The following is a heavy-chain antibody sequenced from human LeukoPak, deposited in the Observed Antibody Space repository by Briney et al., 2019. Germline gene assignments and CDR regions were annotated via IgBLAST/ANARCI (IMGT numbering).Heavy chain of an antibody. CDR3: AKAVPRDYGDSQGY. CDR2: ISGSGGGT. CDR1: GFAFDDYG. D-gene: IGHD4-17*01. J-gene: IGHJ4*02. Sequence: GGSLRLSCAASGFAFDDYGMSWVRQAPGKGLEWVSTISGSGGGTYYADSVKGRFTISRDNSKNTLYLQMNSLRAEDTAVYYCAKAVPRDYGDSQGYWGQGTLVTVSS. V-gene: IGHV3-23*01.